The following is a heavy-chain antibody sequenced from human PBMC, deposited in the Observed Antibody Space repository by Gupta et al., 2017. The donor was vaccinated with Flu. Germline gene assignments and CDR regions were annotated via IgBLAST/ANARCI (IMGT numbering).Heavy chain of an antibody. Sequence: YAMSWVRQAPGKGLEWVSAISGSGGSTYYADSVKGRFTISRDNSKNTLYLQMNSLRAEDTAVYYCAKAAENYNVYWYFDLWGRGTLVTVSS. CDR1: YA. D-gene: IGHD3-10*01. CDR2: ISGSGGST. V-gene: IGHV3-23*01. J-gene: IGHJ2*01. CDR3: AKAAENYNVYWYFDL.